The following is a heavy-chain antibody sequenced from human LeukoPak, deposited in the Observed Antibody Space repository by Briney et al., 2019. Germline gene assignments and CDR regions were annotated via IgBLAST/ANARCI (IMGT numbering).Heavy chain of an antibody. CDR1: GGTFSSYA. Sequence: GASVEVSCKASGGTFSSYAISWVRQAPGQGLEWMGGIIPIFGTANYAQKFQGRVTITADESTSTAYMELSSLRSEDTAVYYCAKGAAAGTYNWFDPWGQGTLVTVSS. CDR2: IIPIFGTA. D-gene: IGHD6-13*01. V-gene: IGHV1-69*13. J-gene: IGHJ5*02. CDR3: AKGAAAGTYNWFDP.